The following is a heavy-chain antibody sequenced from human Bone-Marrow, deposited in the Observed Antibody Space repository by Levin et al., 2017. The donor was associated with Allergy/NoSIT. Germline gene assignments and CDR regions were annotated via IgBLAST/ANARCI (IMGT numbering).Heavy chain of an antibody. CDR2: ISWNSGSR. CDR3: ARDKRAATPYYLDD. D-gene: IGHD2-15*01. V-gene: IGHV3-9*01. Sequence: LSLTCAASGFTFDDYAMHWVRPAPGKGLEWVSGISWNSGSRGYADSVKGRFTISRDNAKKSLYLQMNSLRPEDTALYYCARDKRAATPYYLDDWGQGTLVTVSS. J-gene: IGHJ4*02. CDR1: GFTFDDYA.